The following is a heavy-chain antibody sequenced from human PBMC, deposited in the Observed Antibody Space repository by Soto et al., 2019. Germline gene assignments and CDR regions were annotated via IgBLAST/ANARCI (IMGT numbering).Heavy chain of an antibody. J-gene: IGHJ4*02. CDR2: VYYIGNT. D-gene: IGHD6-6*01. CDR3: AGQIYSSSGYYFDY. Sequence: PGLVKPXETLSLTXTVSGGSXXXXXXXXXWIRQPPGKGLEWIGSVYYIGNTYYSPSLXXXXXXXXXXXXXXXXXXXXXXXXADTALYYCAGQIYSSSGYYFDYWGQGTLVTVXS. V-gene: IGHV4-39*01. CDR1: GGSXXXXXXX.